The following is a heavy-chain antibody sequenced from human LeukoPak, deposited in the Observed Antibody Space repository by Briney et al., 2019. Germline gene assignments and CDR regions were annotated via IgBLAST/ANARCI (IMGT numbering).Heavy chain of an antibody. V-gene: IGHV3-48*03. D-gene: IGHD4-17*01. CDR2: ISTSGTTI. J-gene: IGHJ3*02. CDR1: GFTFSSYD. Sequence: PGGSLRLSCAASGFTFSSYDMNWVRQAPGKGLEWVSYISTSGTTIYYADSVKGRFTISRDNAKHSLYLQLNSLRAEDTAVYYCAREDSGDDAFDIWGQGTMVTASS. CDR3: AREDSGDDAFDI.